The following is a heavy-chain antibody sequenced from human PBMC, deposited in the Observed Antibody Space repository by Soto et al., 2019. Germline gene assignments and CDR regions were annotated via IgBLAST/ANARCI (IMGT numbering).Heavy chain of an antibody. D-gene: IGHD3-10*01. CDR1: VFSPSNSGVG. V-gene: IGHV2-5*02. J-gene: IGHJ5*02. CDR2: IYLDDDK. CDR3: ALRAPPITMVRGVIPVWFDP. Sequence: SGPTVVKPTQTLTPPCTFYVFSPSNSGVGVGWIRQPPVNALEWLALIYLDDDKRYSPSLKSMLTITKDTSKNQFVLTMTNMDPVDTATYYCALRAPPITMVRGVIPVWFDPWGQGTLVTVSS.